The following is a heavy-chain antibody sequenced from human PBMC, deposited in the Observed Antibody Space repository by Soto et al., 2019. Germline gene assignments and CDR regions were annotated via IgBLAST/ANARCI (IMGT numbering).Heavy chain of an antibody. CDR2: IIPIFDIA. J-gene: IGHJ4*02. D-gene: IGHD3-22*01. Sequence: QVQLVQSGTEVKKPGSSVTVSCKASGGPYSKYSISWVRQAPGQGLEWMGRIIPIFDIANYAQKFQGRVTITADKYTSTVYMDLSSLRSEDTAVYYWARSLLGDYYDSDGLDNWGQGTLVTVSS. CDR3: ARSLLGDYYDSDGLDN. CDR1: GGPYSKYS. V-gene: IGHV1-69*02.